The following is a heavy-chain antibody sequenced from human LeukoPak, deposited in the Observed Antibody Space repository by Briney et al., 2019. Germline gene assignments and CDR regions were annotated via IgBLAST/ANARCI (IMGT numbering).Heavy chain of an antibody. D-gene: IGHD3-10*01. V-gene: IGHV1-69*04. CDR1: GGTFSSYA. CDR3: ARDLAYGSGLGYYGMDV. J-gene: IGHJ6*02. CDR2: IIPILGIA. Sequence: GASVKVSCKASGGTFSSYAISWVRQAPGQGLEWMGRIIPILGIANYAQKFQGRVTITADKSTSTAYMELSSLRSEDTAVYYCARDLAYGSGLGYYGMDVWGQGTTDTVSS.